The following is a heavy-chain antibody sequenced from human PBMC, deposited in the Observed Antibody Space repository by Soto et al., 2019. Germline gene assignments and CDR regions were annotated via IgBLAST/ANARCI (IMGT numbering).Heavy chain of an antibody. CDR3: ARVPNPFRLKIGYEDAYDF. D-gene: IGHD5-12*01. CDR2: IYYSGST. J-gene: IGHJ3*01. CDR1: GGSISSYY. Sequence: SETLSLTCTVSGGSISSYYWSWIRQHPGKGLEWIGYIYYSGSTYYNPSLKSRVTISVDTSKDQFSLKLSSVTAADTAVYYCARVPNPFRLKIGYEDAYDFWGQGTMVTVS. V-gene: IGHV4-59*06.